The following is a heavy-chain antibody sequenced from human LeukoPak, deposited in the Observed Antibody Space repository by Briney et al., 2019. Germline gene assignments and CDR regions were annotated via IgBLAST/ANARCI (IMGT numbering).Heavy chain of an antibody. V-gene: IGHV1-18*04. CDR3: ARATYGEGGFDY. CDR2: ISAYNGNT. Sequence: ASVKVSCKASGYTFTSYGISWVRQATGQGLEWMGWISAYNGNTNYAQKLQGRVTMTTDTSTSTAYMELRSLRSDDTAVYYCARATYGEGGFDYWGQGALVTVSS. J-gene: IGHJ4*02. CDR1: GYTFTSYG. D-gene: IGHD2-15*01.